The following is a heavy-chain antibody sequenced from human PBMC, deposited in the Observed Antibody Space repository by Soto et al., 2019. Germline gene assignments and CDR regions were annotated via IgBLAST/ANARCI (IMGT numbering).Heavy chain of an antibody. CDR2: INAGNGNT. CDR1: GYTLPSYA. V-gene: IGHV1-3*01. CDR3: ARESGDIVVVTTTTEDYGMDV. J-gene: IGHJ6*02. Sequence: QVQLVQSGAEVKKPGASVKVSCKASGYTLPSYAMHWVRQAPGQRLEWMGWINAGNGNTKYSQKFQDRVTITRDTAAITAYMELISLRSEDTAVYYCARESGDIVVVTTTTEDYGMDVWGQGTTVTVSS. D-gene: IGHD2-2*01.